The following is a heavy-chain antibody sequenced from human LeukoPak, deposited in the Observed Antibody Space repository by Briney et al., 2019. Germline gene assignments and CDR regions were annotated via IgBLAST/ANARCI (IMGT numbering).Heavy chain of an antibody. CDR1: GYTYTGYY. CDR3: ARDRPITIFGVASDY. D-gene: IGHD3-3*01. Sequence: ASVKVSCKASGYTYTGYYMHLVRQAPGQGLEWMGWINPNSGGTNYAQKFQGRVTMTRDTSISTAYMELSRLRSDDTAVYYCARDRPITIFGVASDYWGQGTLVTVSS. V-gene: IGHV1-2*02. J-gene: IGHJ4*02. CDR2: INPNSGGT.